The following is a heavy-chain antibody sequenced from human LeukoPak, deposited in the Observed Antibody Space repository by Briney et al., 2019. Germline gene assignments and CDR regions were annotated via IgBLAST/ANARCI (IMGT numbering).Heavy chain of an antibody. J-gene: IGHJ5*02. CDR2: IYYSGST. V-gene: IGHV4-59*12. CDR3: ARSGITDNWFDP. Sequence: SETLSLTCTVSGGSISSYYWSWIRQPPGKGLEWIGYIYYSGSTNYNPSLKSRVTISVDKSKNQFSLKLSSVTAADTAVYYCARSGITDNWFDPWGQGTLVTVSS. CDR1: GGSISSYY. D-gene: IGHD1-20*01.